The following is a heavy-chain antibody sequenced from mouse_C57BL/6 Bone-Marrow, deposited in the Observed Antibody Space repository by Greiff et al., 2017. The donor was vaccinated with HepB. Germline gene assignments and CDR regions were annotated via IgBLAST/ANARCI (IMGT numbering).Heavy chain of an antibody. Sequence: EVKLMESEGGLVQPGSSMKLSCTASGLTFSDYYMAWVRQVPEKGLEWVANINYDGSSTYYLDSLKSRFIISRDNAKNILYLQMSSLKSEDTATYYCARGDYGSSYPYFDYWGQGTTLTVSS. CDR2: INYDGSST. CDR3: ARGDYGSSYPYFDY. J-gene: IGHJ2*01. V-gene: IGHV5-16*01. D-gene: IGHD1-1*01. CDR1: GLTFSDYY.